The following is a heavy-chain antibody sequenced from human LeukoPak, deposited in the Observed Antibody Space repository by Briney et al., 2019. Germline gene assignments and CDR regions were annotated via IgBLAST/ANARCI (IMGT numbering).Heavy chain of an antibody. CDR2: IINDGITT. J-gene: IGHJ3*01. CDR3: AADGEYAFLV. D-gene: IGHD2/OR15-2a*01. Sequence: PGGSLRLSCAASGLTFHNTWMHWIRQAPGKGLVWVSRIINDGITTTYADSVKGRFTISRDNAKNTLYLQMNGLRADDTGVYYCAADGEYAFLVWGQGTMVTVSS. CDR1: GLTFHNTW. V-gene: IGHV3-74*01.